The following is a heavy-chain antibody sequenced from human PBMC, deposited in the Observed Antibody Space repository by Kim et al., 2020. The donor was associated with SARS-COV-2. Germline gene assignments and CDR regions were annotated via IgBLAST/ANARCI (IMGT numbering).Heavy chain of an antibody. J-gene: IGHJ4*02. D-gene: IGHD4-17*01. CDR3: ARDHHTDYGDPPFDY. Sequence: ADTGKGRFTISREKAKNSMYLQKNSLGAADTAVYYCARDHHTDYGDPPFDYWGQGTLVTVSS. V-gene: IGHV3-11*01.